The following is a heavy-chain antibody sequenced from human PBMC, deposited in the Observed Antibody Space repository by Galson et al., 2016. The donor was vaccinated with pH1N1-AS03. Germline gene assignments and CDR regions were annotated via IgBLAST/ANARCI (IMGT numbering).Heavy chain of an antibody. V-gene: IGHV4-39*07. CDR2: ISFRGSS. J-gene: IGHJ4*02. D-gene: IGHD1-1*01. CDR1: GDSVISTNYY. CDR3: VMDTTTWMRFDY. Sequence: ETLSLTCSVSGDSVISTNYYWGWVRQPPGKGLEWIGSISFRGSSYYNPSLKSRVRISIDESNNQFSLDLNSVTAADTALYYCVMDTTTWMRFDYWGQGVLVIVSS.